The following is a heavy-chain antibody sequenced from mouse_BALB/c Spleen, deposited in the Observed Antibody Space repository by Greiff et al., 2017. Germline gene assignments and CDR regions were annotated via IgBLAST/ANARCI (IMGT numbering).Heavy chain of an antibody. D-gene: IGHD2-1*01. CDR3: ARIGGPYGNSFAY. V-gene: IGHV8-8*01. CDR1: GFSLSTSGMG. J-gene: IGHJ3*01. CDR2: IWWDDDK. Sequence: QVTLKVSGPGILQPSQTLSLTCSFSGFSLSTSGMGVGWIRQPSGKGLEWLAHIWWDDDKRYNPALKSRLTISKDTSSNQVFLKIASVDTADTATYYCARIGGPYGNSFAYWGQGTLVTVSA.